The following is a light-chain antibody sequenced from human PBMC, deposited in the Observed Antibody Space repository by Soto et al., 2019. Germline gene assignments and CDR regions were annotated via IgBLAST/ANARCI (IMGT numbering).Light chain of an antibody. J-gene: IGKJ4*01. CDR3: QRSFSTPLT. CDR1: QSISSY. CDR2: AAS. Sequence: DIQMTQSPSSLSASVGDRVTITCRASQSISSYLNWYQQKPGKAPKLLIYAASSLQSGVPSRFSGSGSGTGFTLSISSLQPEDFATYYCQRSFSTPLTFGGGTKVEIK. V-gene: IGKV1-39*01.